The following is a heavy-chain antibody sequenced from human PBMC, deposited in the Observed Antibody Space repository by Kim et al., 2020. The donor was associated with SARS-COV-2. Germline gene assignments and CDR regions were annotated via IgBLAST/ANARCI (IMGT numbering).Heavy chain of an antibody. J-gene: IGHJ4*02. CDR1: GFTFSSYE. V-gene: IGHV3-48*03. D-gene: IGHD6-13*01. CDR3: ARVERYSSSWYGPVVDY. Sequence: GGSLRLSCAASGFTFSSYEMNWVRQAPGKGLEWVSYISSSGSTIYYADSVKGRFTISRDNAKNSLYLQMNSLRAEDTAVYYCARVERYSSSWYGPVVDYWGQGTLVTVSS. CDR2: ISSSGSTI.